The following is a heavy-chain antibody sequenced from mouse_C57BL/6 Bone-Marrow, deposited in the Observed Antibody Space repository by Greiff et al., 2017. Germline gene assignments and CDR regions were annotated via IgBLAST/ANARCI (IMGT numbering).Heavy chain of an antibody. CDR3: ANHYPRDY. J-gene: IGHJ4*01. D-gene: IGHD5-5*01. Sequence: EVKLVESGGGLVKPGGSLKLSCAASGFTFSDYGMHWVRQAPEKGLEWVAYISSGSSTIYYADTVKGRFTISRDNAKNTLFLQMTSLRSEDTAMYYCANHYPRDYWGQGTSVTVSS. CDR1: GFTFSDYG. V-gene: IGHV5-17*01. CDR2: ISSGSSTI.